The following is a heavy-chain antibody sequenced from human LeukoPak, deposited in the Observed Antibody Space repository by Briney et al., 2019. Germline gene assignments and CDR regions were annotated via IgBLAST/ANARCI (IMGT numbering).Heavy chain of an antibody. CDR2: ISAYNGNT. Sequence: ASVKVSCKASGGTFSSYAISWVRQAPGQGLEWMGWISAYNGNTNYAQKLQGRVTMTTDTSTSTAYMELRSLRSDDTAVYYCAREGSYRGHFDYWGQGTLVTVSS. CDR3: AREGSYRGHFDY. D-gene: IGHD1-26*01. V-gene: IGHV1-18*01. CDR1: GGTFSSYA. J-gene: IGHJ4*02.